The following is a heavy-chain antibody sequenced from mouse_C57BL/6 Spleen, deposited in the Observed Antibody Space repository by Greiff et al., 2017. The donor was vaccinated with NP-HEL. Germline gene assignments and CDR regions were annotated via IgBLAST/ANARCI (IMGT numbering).Heavy chain of an antibody. D-gene: IGHD1-1*01. J-gene: IGHJ2*01. CDR3: ARGRITTVVVDFDY. Sequence: VQLQQPGTELVKPGASVKLSCKASGYTFTSYWMHWVKQRPGQGLEWIGNIDPSDSETHYNQKFKDKATLTVDKSSSTAYMQLSSLTSEDSAVYYCARGRITTVVVDFDYWGQGTTLTVSS. CDR1: GYTFTSYW. CDR2: IDPSDSET. V-gene: IGHV1-52*01.